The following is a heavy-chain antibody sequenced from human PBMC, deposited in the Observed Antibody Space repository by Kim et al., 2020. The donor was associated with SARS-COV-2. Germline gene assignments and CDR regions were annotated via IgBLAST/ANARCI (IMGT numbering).Heavy chain of an antibody. V-gene: IGHV5-10-1*01. D-gene: IGHD2-2*01. J-gene: IGHJ6*02. Sequence: GESLKISCKGSGYSFTSYWISWVRQMPGKGLEWMGRIDPSDSYTNYSPSFQGHVTISADKSISTAYLQWSSLKASDTAMYYCARRGGCSSTSCYEYYYYGMDVWGQGTTVTVSS. CDR3: ARRGGCSSTSCYEYYYYGMDV. CDR2: IDPSDSYT. CDR1: GYSFTSYW.